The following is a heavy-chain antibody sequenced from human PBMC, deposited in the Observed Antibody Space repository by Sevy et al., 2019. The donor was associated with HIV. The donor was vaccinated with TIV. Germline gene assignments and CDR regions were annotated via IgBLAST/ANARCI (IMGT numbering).Heavy chain of an antibody. V-gene: IGHV3-23*01. J-gene: IGHJ3*02. Sequence: GGSLRLSCAASGFTFSSYAMSWVRQAPGKGLEWVSAISGSGGSTYYADSVKGRFTISRDNSKNTLYLQMNSLRAEDTAVYYCARYCGGDCYLNGAFDIWGQGTMVTVSS. D-gene: IGHD2-21*02. CDR1: GFTFSSYA. CDR2: ISGSGGST. CDR3: ARYCGGDCYLNGAFDI.